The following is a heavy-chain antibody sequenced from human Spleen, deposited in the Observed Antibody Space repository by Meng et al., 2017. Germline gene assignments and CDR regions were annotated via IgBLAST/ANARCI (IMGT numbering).Heavy chain of an antibody. CDR3: ARDPSNSSGRYAYFDY. Sequence: QVQPVQSGPEVKKTGASVKVSCTASDYTFTGYGVSWVRQAPGQGLEWMGWISCYNGDTNYVQKFQGRVTMTTDTSTSTAYMDLRSLRSDDTAVYYCARDPSNSSGRYAYFDYWGQGTLVTVSS. J-gene: IGHJ4*02. D-gene: IGHD6-19*01. CDR2: ISCYNGDT. CDR1: DYTFTGYG. V-gene: IGHV1-18*01.